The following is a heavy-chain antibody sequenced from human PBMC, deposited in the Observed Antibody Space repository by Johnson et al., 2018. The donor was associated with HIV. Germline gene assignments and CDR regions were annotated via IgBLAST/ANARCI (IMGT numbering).Heavy chain of an antibody. CDR3: AKDPVGATWAFDI. CDR1: GFTFSSYA. CDR2: ISWNSGSI. V-gene: IGHV3-23*04. D-gene: IGHD1-26*01. Sequence: EVQLVESGGGLVQPGGSLRLSCAASGFTFSSYAMSWVRQAPGKGLEWVSGISWNSGSIGYADSVKGRFTISRDNSKNTLYLQMNSLRAEDTAVYYCAKDPVGATWAFDIWGQGTMVTVSS. J-gene: IGHJ3*02.